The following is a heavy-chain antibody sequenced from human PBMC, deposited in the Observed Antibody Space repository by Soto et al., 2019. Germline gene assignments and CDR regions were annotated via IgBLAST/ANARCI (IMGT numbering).Heavy chain of an antibody. CDR3: ARDLSGFGAFDI. CDR1: GYTFTSYA. CDR2: INAGNGNT. D-gene: IGHD3-16*01. V-gene: IGHV1-3*01. Sequence: QVQLVQSGAEVKKPGASVKVSCKASGYTFTSYAMHWVRQAPGQRLEWMGWINAGNGNTKYSQKFQGRVTITRDTSASTAYIDLSSLRSEDTAVYYCARDLSGFGAFDIWGQGTMVTVSS. J-gene: IGHJ3*02.